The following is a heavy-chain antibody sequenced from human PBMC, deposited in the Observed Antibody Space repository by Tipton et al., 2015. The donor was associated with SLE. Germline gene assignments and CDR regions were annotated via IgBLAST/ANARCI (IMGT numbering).Heavy chain of an antibody. V-gene: IGHV3-66*02. CDR2: IYSGGST. Sequence: SLRLSCAASGFTVSSNYMSWVRQAPGKGLEWVSVIYSGGSTYYADSVKGRFTISRDNSKNTLYLQMNSLRAEDTAVYYCARESTSPLGPRGMDVWGQGTTVTVSS. D-gene: IGHD2-2*01. CDR1: GFTVSSNY. CDR3: ARESTSPLGPRGMDV. J-gene: IGHJ6*02.